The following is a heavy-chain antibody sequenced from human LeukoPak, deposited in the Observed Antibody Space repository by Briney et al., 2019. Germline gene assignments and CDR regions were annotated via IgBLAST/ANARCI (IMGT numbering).Heavy chain of an antibody. CDR3: VRDELRTTYRFSWDP. CDR1: GGSIGFYF. V-gene: IGHV4-4*07. Sequence: SETLSLTCTVPGGSIGFYFWSWIRQSAGKGLEWIGRINGNGVTNYNPSLKSRVTMSVDTSKSQFSLNLRSVTAADTSVYYCVRDELRTTYRFSWDPWGQGILVTV. D-gene: IGHD3-16*02. J-gene: IGHJ5*02. CDR2: INGNGVT.